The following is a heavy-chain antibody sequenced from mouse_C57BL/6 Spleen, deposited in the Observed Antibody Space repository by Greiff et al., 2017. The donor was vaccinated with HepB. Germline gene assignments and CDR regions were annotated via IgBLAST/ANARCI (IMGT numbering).Heavy chain of an antibody. CDR2: ISSGSSTI. J-gene: IGHJ3*01. Sequence: EVKLMESGGGLVKPGGSLKLSCAASGFTFSDYGMHWVRQAPEKGLEWVAYISSGSSTIYYADTVKGRFTISRDNAKNTLFLQMTSLRSEDTAMYYCARHGSSYGFAYWGQGTLVTVSA. CDR1: GFTFSDYG. V-gene: IGHV5-17*01. CDR3: ARHGSSYGFAY. D-gene: IGHD1-1*01.